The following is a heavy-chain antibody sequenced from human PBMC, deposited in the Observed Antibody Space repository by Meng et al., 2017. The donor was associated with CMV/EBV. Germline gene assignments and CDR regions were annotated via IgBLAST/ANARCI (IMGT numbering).Heavy chain of an antibody. V-gene: IGHV3-21*01. CDR1: GFTFSSYS. CDR3: ARAPIRERVIGDAFDI. J-gene: IGHJ3*02. Sequence: SCAASGFTFSSYSMNWVRQAPGKGLEWVSSISSSSSYIYYADSVKGRFTISRDNAKNSLYLQMNSLRAEDTAVYYCARAPIRERVIGDAFDIWGQGTMVTVSS. D-gene: IGHD2-21*01. CDR2: ISSSSSYI.